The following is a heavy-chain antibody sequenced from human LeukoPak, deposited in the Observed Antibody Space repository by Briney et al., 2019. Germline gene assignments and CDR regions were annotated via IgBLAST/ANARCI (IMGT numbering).Heavy chain of an antibody. CDR3: ARLVSSSWSYYYDSSGYYYPDY. CDR2: IYYSGST. Sequence: SQTLSLTCTVSGGSISSGGYYWSWIRQHPGKGLEWIGYIYYSGSTYYNPSLKSRVTISADTSKNQFSLKLSSVTAADTAVYYCARLVSSSWSYYYDSSGYYYPDYWGQRTLVTVSS. J-gene: IGHJ4*02. V-gene: IGHV4-31*03. CDR1: GGSISSGGYY. D-gene: IGHD3-22*01.